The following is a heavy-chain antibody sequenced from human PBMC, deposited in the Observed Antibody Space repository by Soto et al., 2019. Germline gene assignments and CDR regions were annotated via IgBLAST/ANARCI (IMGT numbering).Heavy chain of an antibody. CDR1: GFTFSSYS. CDR2: ISSSSSYI. D-gene: IGHD3-16*02. CDR3: ARDLGDYVWGSYPYRPEDYGMDV. J-gene: IGHJ6*02. V-gene: IGHV3-21*01. Sequence: GGSLRLSCAASGFTFSSYSMNWVRQAPGKGLEWVSSISSSSSYIYYADSVKGRFTISRDNAKNSLYLQMNSLRAEDTAVYYCARDLGDYVWGSYPYRPEDYGMDVWGQGTTVTVSS.